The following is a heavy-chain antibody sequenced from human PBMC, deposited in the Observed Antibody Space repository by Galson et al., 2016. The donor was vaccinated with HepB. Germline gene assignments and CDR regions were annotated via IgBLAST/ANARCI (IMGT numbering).Heavy chain of an antibody. CDR1: GYTFINYT. D-gene: IGHD5-12*01. V-gene: IGHV1-3*04. Sequence: SVRVSCEASGYTFINYTMHWVRQAPGQGLEWMGWINRGGDNTKYSQKFQGRVTITRDSSARTVYMELSSLRTADTAVYYCAREYSGYAGSRYYSGMDVWGHGTTVTVSS. CDR3: AREYSGYAGSRYYSGMDV. CDR2: INRGGDNT. J-gene: IGHJ6*02.